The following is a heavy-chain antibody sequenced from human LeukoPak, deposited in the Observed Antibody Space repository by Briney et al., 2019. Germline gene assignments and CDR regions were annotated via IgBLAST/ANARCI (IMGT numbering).Heavy chain of an antibody. CDR2: IYSSGST. CDR3: ARQGSGGRAFDI. J-gene: IGHJ3*02. V-gene: IGHV4-61*05. CDR1: GGSISSSSYY. D-gene: IGHD1-26*01. Sequence: FETLSLTCTVSGGSISSSSYYWGWIRQPPGKGLEWIGSIYSSGSTNSNPSLKSRVTISVDTSKSQFSLKMTSVTAADTAVYYCARQGSGGRAFDIWGQRTMVTVSS.